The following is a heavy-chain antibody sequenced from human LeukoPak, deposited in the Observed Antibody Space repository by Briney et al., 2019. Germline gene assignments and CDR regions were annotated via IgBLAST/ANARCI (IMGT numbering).Heavy chain of an antibody. J-gene: IGHJ6*04. CDR2: IYYSGST. CDR1: GGSFSSGSYY. D-gene: IGHD6-13*01. CDR3: ARYSSSSGGMDV. Sequence: PSETLSLTCTVSGGSFSSGSYYWRWIRQPPGKGLEWIGYIYYSGSTNYNPSLKSRVTISVDTSKNQFSLKLSSVTAADTAVYYCARYSSSSGGMDVWGKGTTVTVSS. V-gene: IGHV4-61*01.